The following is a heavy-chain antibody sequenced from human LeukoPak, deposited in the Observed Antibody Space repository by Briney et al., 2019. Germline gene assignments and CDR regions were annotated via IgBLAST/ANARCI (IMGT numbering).Heavy chain of an antibody. CDR3: AGGRIAVAGTCAFDI. D-gene: IGHD6-19*01. CDR1: GGSNSSGSYY. Sequence: SQTLSLTCTVSGGSNSSGSYYWSWIRQPAGKGLEWIGRIYTSGSTNYNPSLKSRVTMSVDTSKNQFSLKLSSVTAADTAVYYCAGGRIAVAGTCAFDIWGQGTMVTVSS. V-gene: IGHV4-61*02. J-gene: IGHJ3*02. CDR2: IYTSGST.